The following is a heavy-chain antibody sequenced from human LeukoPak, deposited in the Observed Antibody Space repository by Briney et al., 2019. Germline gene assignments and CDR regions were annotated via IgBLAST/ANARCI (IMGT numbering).Heavy chain of an antibody. J-gene: IGHJ4*02. Sequence: SETLSLTCAVSGGSISSSNWWSWVRPPPGGGLEWIGEIYHSGSTNYNPSLKSRVTISVDKSKNQFSLKLSSVTAADTAVYYCARDRRNYDILTGWCFDYWGQGTLVTVSS. CDR1: GGSISSSNW. CDR3: ARDRRNYDILTGWCFDY. D-gene: IGHD3-9*01. CDR2: IYHSGST. V-gene: IGHV4-4*02.